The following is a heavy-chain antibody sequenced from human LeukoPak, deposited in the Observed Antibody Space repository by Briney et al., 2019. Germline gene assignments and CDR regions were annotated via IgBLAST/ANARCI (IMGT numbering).Heavy chain of an antibody. Sequence: GGSLRLSCAASGFTFDDYAMHWVRQAPGKGLEWVSGISWNSGSIGYADSVKGRFTISRDNAKNSLYLRMNSLRAEDTALYYCAKARGYSYGLTTGDFDYWGQGTLVTVSS. CDR1: GFTFDDYA. D-gene: IGHD5-18*01. J-gene: IGHJ4*02. V-gene: IGHV3-9*01. CDR3: AKARGYSYGLTTGDFDY. CDR2: ISWNSGSI.